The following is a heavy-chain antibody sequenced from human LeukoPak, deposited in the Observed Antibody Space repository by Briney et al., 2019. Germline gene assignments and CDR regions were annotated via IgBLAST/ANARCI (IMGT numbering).Heavy chain of an antibody. V-gene: IGHV1-18*01. D-gene: IGHD6-19*01. CDR2: ISAYNGNT. J-gene: IGHJ4*02. CDR1: GYTFTSYG. Sequence: ASVKVSCKASGYTFTSYGISWVRQAPGQGLEWMGWISAYNGNTNYAQKLQGRVTMTTDTSTSTAYMELRSLRSDDTAVYYCARAPRHSSGWTPGGYWGQGTLVTVSS. CDR3: ARAPRHSSGWTPGGY.